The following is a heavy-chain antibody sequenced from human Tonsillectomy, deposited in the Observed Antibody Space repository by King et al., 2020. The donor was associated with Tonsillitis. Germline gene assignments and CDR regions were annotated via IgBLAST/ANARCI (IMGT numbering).Heavy chain of an antibody. J-gene: IGHJ3*02. CDR3: ASSIVMVSTGAFDI. Sequence: QLVQSGAEVKKPGASVKVSCKASGYTFTGYYMHWVRQAPGQGLEWMGWINPNSGGSNSAQKFQGRVSMTRDTSITTAYMELSRLRSDDTAVYYCASSIVMVSTGAFDIWGQGTVVTVSS. CDR2: INPNSGGS. CDR1: GYTFTGYY. D-gene: IGHD3-16*01. V-gene: IGHV1-2*02.